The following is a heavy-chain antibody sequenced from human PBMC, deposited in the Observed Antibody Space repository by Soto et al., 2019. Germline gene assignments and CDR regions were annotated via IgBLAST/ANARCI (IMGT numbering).Heavy chain of an antibody. CDR3: ARIVLSGGAFDI. J-gene: IGHJ3*02. D-gene: IGHD2-8*01. CDR2: MNPNSGNT. V-gene: IGHV1-8*02. CDR1: GYTFTGYY. Sequence: ASVKVSCKASGYTFTGYYMHWVRQATGQGLEWMGWMNPNSGNTGYAQKFQGRVTMTRNTSISTAYMELSSLRSEDTAVYYCARIVLSGGAFDIWGQGTMVTVSS.